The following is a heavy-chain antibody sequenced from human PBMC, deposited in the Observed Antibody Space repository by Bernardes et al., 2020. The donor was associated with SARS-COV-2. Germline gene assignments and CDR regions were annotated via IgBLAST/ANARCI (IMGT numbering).Heavy chain of an antibody. D-gene: IGHD2-21*02. CDR3: ARGVVTTYYYYGIDV. V-gene: IGHV4-59*01. CDR1: GGSIRTYY. CDR2: IYYSGST. Sequence: ETLSLTCTVSGGSIRTYYWSWIRQPPGKGLEWIGYIYYSGSTNYNPSLKSRVTISLDTSKNQFSLRLSSVTAADTAVYYCARGVVTTYYYYGIDVWGQGTTVTVSS. J-gene: IGHJ6*02.